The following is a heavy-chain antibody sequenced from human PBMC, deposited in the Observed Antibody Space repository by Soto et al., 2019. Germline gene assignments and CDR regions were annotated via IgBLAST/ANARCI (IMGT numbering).Heavy chain of an antibody. CDR2: ISGIGGTT. J-gene: IGHJ3*02. D-gene: IGHD3-22*01. CDR3: AKASMIVVVHDAFDI. Sequence: GGSLRLSCAASGFTFSSFAMSWVRQAPGKGLEWVSAISGIGGTTYYADSVKGRFTISRDNSTNTLFLQMNSVRAEDTAVYYCAKASMIVVVHDAFDIWGQGTMVTVSS. V-gene: IGHV3-23*01. CDR1: GFTFSSFA.